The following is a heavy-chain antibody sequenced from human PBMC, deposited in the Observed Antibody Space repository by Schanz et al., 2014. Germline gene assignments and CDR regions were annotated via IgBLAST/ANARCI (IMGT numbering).Heavy chain of an antibody. D-gene: IGHD2-2*01. Sequence: DVHLLESGGGLVQPGGSLRLSCAASGFTFSSYAMSWVRQAPGKGLEWVSVIGVDGTTTYYADSVKGRFTISRDNSKNTLYLQMNSLRPEDTAVYYCARAGYDADNWFDPWGQGTLVTVSS. CDR3: ARAGYDADNWFDP. V-gene: IGHV3-23*01. J-gene: IGHJ5*02. CDR1: GFTFSSYA. CDR2: IGVDGTTT.